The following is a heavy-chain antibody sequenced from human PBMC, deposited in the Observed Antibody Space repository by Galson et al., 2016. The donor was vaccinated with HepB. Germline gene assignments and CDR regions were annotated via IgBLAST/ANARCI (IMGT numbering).Heavy chain of an antibody. CDR1: GYTFTTYA. CDR2: ISAHNGNT. CDR3: ARVIAVDIFDY. Sequence: SVKVSCKAFGYTFTTYAVHWMRQAPGQGLEWMGWISAHNGNTNYAQKVQGRVTMTTDTSTSTAYMEVRSLRSDDTAVYYCARVIAVDIFDYWGQGTLVTVSS. J-gene: IGHJ4*02. D-gene: IGHD6-19*01. V-gene: IGHV1-18*01.